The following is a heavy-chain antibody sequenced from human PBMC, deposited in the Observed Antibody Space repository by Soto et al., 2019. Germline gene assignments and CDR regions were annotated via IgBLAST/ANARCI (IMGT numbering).Heavy chain of an antibody. Sequence: QVQLVESGGGVVQPGRSLRLSCAASGFTFSSYGMHWVRQAPGKGLEWVAVISYDGSNKYYADSVKGRFTISRDNSKNTLYLQMNSLRAEDTAVYYCAKGPDPTMWFGEEDWYFDLWGRGTLVTVSS. D-gene: IGHD3-10*01. CDR3: AKGPDPTMWFGEEDWYFDL. J-gene: IGHJ2*01. V-gene: IGHV3-30*18. CDR1: GFTFSSYG. CDR2: ISYDGSNK.